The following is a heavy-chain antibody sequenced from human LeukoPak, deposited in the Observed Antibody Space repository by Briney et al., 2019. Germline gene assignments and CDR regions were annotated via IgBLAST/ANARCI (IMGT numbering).Heavy chain of an antibody. V-gene: IGHV3-30*18. Sequence: GGSLRLSCAASGVSFRTYTMNWARQAPGKGLERVAVISYDGSTKYYADSVKGRFTISRDNSKNTLYLQMNSLRAEDTAVYYCAKERGKRQLWFFDYWGQGTLVTVSS. CDR2: ISYDGSTK. CDR3: AKERGKRQLWFFDY. J-gene: IGHJ4*02. CDR1: GVSFRTYT. D-gene: IGHD5-18*01.